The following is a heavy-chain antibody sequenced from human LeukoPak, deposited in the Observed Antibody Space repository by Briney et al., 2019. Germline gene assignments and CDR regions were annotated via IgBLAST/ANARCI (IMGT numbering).Heavy chain of an antibody. CDR1: GGSISSGGYY. CDR2: IYYSGST. V-gene: IGHV4-39*01. CDR3: ARHSDIVVVPAAMNDY. D-gene: IGHD2-2*01. Sequence: SETLSLTCTVSGGSISSGGYYWGWIRQPPGKGLEWIGSIYYSGSTYYNPSLKSRVTISVDTSKNQFSLKLSSVTAADTAVYYCARHSDIVVVPAAMNDYWGQGTLVTVSS. J-gene: IGHJ4*02.